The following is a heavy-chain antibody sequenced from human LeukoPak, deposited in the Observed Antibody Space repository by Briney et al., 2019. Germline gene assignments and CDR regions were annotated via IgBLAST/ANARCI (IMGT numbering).Heavy chain of an antibody. CDR3: ARMSCSSTSCYVDY. Sequence: PSETLSLTCTVSGGSISSYYWSWLRQPPGKALEGLGYIYYSGSTNYNPSLKSRVTISVDTSKNQFSLKLSSVTAADTAVYYCARMSCSSTSCYVDYWGQGTLVTVSS. CDR2: IYYSGST. D-gene: IGHD2-2*01. J-gene: IGHJ4*02. V-gene: IGHV4-59*01. CDR1: GGSISSYY.